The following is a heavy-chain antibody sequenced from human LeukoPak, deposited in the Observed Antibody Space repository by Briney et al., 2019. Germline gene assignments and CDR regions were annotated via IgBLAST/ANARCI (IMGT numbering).Heavy chain of an antibody. Sequence: GASVKVSCKASGGTFSSYAISWVRQAPGQGLEWMGGIIPIFGTANYAQKFQGRVTITADKSTSTAYMELSSLRSEDTAVYYCAGQPNWGETSHFDYWGQGTLVTVSS. CDR2: IIPIFGTA. V-gene: IGHV1-69*06. D-gene: IGHD7-27*01. CDR1: GGTFSSYA. J-gene: IGHJ4*02. CDR3: AGQPNWGETSHFDY.